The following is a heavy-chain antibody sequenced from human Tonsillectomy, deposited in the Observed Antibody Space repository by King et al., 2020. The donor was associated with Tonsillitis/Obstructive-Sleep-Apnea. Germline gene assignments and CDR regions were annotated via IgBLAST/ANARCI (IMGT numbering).Heavy chain of an antibody. CDR3: ARGTPETAFDI. Sequence: VQLQQWGAGLLKPSETLSLTCAVYGVSFSGYYWTWIRQSPGKGLEWIGEIDHSGSTNDNPSLKSRVTMSVDTSKNQFSLKLRSVTAADTAVYYCARGTPETAFDIWGQGTMVTVSS. CDR2: IDHSGST. CDR1: GVSFSGYY. D-gene: IGHD1-14*01. J-gene: IGHJ3*02. V-gene: IGHV4-34*01.